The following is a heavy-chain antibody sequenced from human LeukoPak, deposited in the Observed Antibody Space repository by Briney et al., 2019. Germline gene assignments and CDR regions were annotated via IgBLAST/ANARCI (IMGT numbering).Heavy chain of an antibody. V-gene: IGHV3-23*01. CDR1: GFAFSSYA. CDR3: ARFDYADYLAFDY. J-gene: IGHJ4*02. CDR2: ISGSGGST. Sequence: PGGSLRLSCAASGFAFSSYAMSWVRQAPGKGLECVSAISGSGGSTYYADSVKGRFTISRDNAKNSLYLQMNSLRAEDTAVYYCARFDYADYLAFDYWGQGTLVTVSS. D-gene: IGHD4-17*01.